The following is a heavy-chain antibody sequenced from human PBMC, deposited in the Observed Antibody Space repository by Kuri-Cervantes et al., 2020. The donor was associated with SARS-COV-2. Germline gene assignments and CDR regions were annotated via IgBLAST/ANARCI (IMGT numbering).Heavy chain of an antibody. D-gene: IGHD3-3*01. CDR3: ARGHYDFWSGYRYYYYMDV. Sequence: ASVKVSCKVSGHSLTDSSMHWVRQATGQGLEWMGWMNPNSGNTGYAQKFQGRVTMTRNTSISTAYMELSSLRSEDTAVYYCARGHYDFWSGYRYYYYMDVWGKGTTVTVSS. CDR2: MNPNSGNT. CDR1: GHSLTDSS. J-gene: IGHJ6*03. V-gene: IGHV1-8*01.